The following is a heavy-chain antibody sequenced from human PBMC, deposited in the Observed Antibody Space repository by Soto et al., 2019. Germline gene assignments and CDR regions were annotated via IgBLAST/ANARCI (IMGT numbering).Heavy chain of an antibody. D-gene: IGHD5-12*01. V-gene: IGHV1-58*01. CDR2: IVVGSGNT. J-gene: IGHJ4*02. Sequence: SGKVSSDASVVSLGISAEEGVRQRHGQRLERIGWIVVGSGNTNYAQKFQERVTITRDMSTSTAYMELSSLRSEDTAVYYCAAFRKSGYDSSYFDYWGQGTLVTVSS. CDR3: AAFRKSGYDSSYFDY. CDR1: VVSLGISA.